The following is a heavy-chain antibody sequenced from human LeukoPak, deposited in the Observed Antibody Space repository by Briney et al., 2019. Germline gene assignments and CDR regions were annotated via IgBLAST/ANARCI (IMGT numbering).Heavy chain of an antibody. V-gene: IGHV4-59*01. D-gene: IGHD4-17*01. CDR1: GGSLSSYY. J-gene: IGHJ6*03. CDR3: ARVHGDYLYPYMDV. Sequence: SETLSLTCTVSGGSLSSYYWSWIRQPPGKGLEWIGHIYYSGSTNYNPSLKSRVTTSVDTSKHQFSLKLSSVTAADTAVYYCARVHGDYLYPYMDVWGKGTTVTVS. CDR2: IYYSGST.